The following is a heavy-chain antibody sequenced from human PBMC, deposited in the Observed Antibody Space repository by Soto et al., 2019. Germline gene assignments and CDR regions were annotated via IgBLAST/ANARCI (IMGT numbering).Heavy chain of an antibody. CDR1: GYSFRSND. CDR3: ASDSTGPDF. D-gene: IGHD3-22*01. Sequence: QVQLVQSGAEVKKPGASVKVSCKASGYSFRSNDITWVRQAPGQGLEWMGWMNCNSGDTGYAQKVQGRVTMTRNTSMSTAYMELSSLTSEDTAVYFCASDSTGPDFWGQGTLVTISS. J-gene: IGHJ4*02. V-gene: IGHV1-8*01. CDR2: MNCNSGDT.